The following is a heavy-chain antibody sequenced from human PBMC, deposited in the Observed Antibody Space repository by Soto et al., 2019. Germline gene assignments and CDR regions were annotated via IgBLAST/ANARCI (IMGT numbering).Heavy chain of an antibody. CDR1: GYTLTELS. CDR2: FDPEDGET. D-gene: IGHD5-12*01. Sequence: GASVKVSCKVSGYTLTELSMHWVRQAPGKGLEWMGGFDPEDGETIYAQKFQGRVTMTEDTSTDTAYMELSSLRSEDTAVYYCATYHRDIVATIWAYWGQGTLVTVSS. J-gene: IGHJ4*02. V-gene: IGHV1-24*01. CDR3: ATYHRDIVATIWAY.